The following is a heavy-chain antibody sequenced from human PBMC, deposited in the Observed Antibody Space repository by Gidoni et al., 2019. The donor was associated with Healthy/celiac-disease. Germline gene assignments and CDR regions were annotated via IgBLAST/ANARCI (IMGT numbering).Heavy chain of an antibody. CDR1: GFTFSSYA. J-gene: IGHJ6*03. CDR2: ISYDGSNK. D-gene: IGHD3-3*01. Sequence: QVQLVESGGGVVQPGRSLRLSCAASGFTFSSYAMPWVRQAPGKGLEGVAVISYDGSNKYYADSVKGRFTISRDNSKNTLYLQMNSLRAEDTAVYYCARDGYDCWSGYVAHYYYYMDVWGKGTTVTVSS. CDR3: ARDGYDCWSGYVAHYYYYMDV. V-gene: IGHV3-30*01.